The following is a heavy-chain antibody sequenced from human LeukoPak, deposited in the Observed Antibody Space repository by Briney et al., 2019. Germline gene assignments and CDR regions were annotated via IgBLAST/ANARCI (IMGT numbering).Heavy chain of an antibody. Sequence: SETLSLTCTVSGGSFSSYYWSWIRQPPGKGLEWIGYISYSGSTSYNPPLKSRVTISADTSRNQFSLNVNSVTAADTAVYYCARSVDTVMDFDYWGLGTLVTVSS. V-gene: IGHV4-59*08. D-gene: IGHD5-18*01. CDR3: ARSVDTVMDFDY. CDR1: GGSFSSYY. J-gene: IGHJ4*02. CDR2: ISYSGST.